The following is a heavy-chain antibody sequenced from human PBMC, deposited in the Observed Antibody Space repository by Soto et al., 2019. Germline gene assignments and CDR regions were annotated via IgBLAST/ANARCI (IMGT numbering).Heavy chain of an antibody. CDR2: IYHSGST. CDR1: GGSISSGGYS. J-gene: IGHJ4*02. CDR3: ARGEYQLPFFDY. V-gene: IGHV4-30-2*01. Sequence: SATLSLTCAVSGGSISSGGYSWSWIRQPPGKGLEWIGYIYHSGSTYYNPSLKSRVTISVDRSKNQFSLKLSSVTAADTAVYYCARGEYQLPFFDYWGQGTLVTVSS. D-gene: IGHD2-2*01.